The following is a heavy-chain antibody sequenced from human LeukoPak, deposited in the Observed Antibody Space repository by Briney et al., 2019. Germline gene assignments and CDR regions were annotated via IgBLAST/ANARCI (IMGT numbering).Heavy chain of an antibody. CDR1: GYTFTSYG. CDR3: ARDMLALKGMNWFDL. V-gene: IGHV1-18*01. J-gene: IGHJ5*02. CDR2: ISAYNGNT. D-gene: IGHD2-8*01. Sequence: GASVKVSCKASGYTFTSYGISWVRQAPGQGLGWMGWISAYNGNTNYAQKLQGRVTMTTDTSTSTAYMELRSLRSDDTDVYYCARDMLALKGMNWFDLWGQGTLVTVSS.